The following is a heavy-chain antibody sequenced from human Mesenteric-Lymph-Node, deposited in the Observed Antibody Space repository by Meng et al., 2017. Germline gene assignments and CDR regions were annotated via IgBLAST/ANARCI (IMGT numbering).Heavy chain of an antibody. CDR2: IKQDGSEK. D-gene: IGHD3-22*01. CDR1: GGSFSGYY. V-gene: IGHV3-7*01. CDR3: AKGYSSGLDY. Sequence: ETLSLTCAVYGGSFSGYYWSWVRQAPGKGLEWVANIKQDGSEKYYVDSVKGRFTISRDNAKKSLYLQMNSLRVEDTAVYYCAKGYSSGLDYWGQGTQVTVSS. J-gene: IGHJ4*02.